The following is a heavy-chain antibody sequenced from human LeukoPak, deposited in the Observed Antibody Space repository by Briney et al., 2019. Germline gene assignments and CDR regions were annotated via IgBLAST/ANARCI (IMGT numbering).Heavy chain of an antibody. CDR1: GGTFSSNT. D-gene: IGHD3-22*01. CDR3: ARCSPGDSSNFYAVLQY. V-gene: IGHV1-69*06. Sequence: VASVKVSCKASGGTFSSNTISWVRQAPGQGLEWLGGIIPVFGTTTYAQKFQAKVTMTADKSTNTAYLEISSLTSDDTAVYYCARCSPGDSSNFYAVLQYWGQGTQVTVST. CDR2: IIPVFGTT. J-gene: IGHJ4*02.